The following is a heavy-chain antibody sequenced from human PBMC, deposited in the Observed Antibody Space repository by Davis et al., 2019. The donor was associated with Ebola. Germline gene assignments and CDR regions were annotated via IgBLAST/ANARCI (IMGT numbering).Heavy chain of an antibody. J-gene: IGHJ6*02. D-gene: IGHD6-6*01. CDR2: ISAYNGNT. V-gene: IGHV1-18*01. CDR1: GGSFSSYA. Sequence: ASVKVSCKASGGSFSSYAISWVRQAPGQGLEWMGWISAYNGNTNYAQKLQGRVTMTTDTSTSTAYMELRSLRSDDTAVYYCARDRQLVDYYYYGMDVWGQGTTVTVSS. CDR3: ARDRQLVDYYYYGMDV.